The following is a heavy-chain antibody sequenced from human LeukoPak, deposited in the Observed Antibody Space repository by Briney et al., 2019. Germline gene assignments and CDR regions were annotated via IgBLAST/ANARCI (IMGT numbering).Heavy chain of an antibody. J-gene: IGHJ6*02. Sequence: ASVKVSCKASGYTFTSYDINWVRQATGQGLEWMGWMNPNSGNTGYAQKFQGRVTMTRDTSISTAYMELSRLRSDDTAVYYCAREGFVPQYYYYGMDVWGQGTTVTVSS. CDR2: MNPNSGNT. CDR3: AREGFVPQYYYYGMDV. V-gene: IGHV1-8*01. CDR1: GYTFTSYD. D-gene: IGHD3-16*01.